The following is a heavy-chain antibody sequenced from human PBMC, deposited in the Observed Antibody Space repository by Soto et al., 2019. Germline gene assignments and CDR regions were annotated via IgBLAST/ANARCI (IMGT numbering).Heavy chain of an antibody. D-gene: IGHD5-12*01. Sequence: PGESLKISCKGSGYSFTSYWIGWVRQMPGKGLEWMGIIYPGDSDTRYSPSFQGQVTISADKSISTAYLQWSSLKASDTAMYYCVRRFPSGSENYYYYYMGVWGKGTTVTVSS. CDR3: VRRFPSGSENYYYYYMGV. J-gene: IGHJ6*03. V-gene: IGHV5-51*01. CDR1: GYSFTSYW. CDR2: IYPGDSDT.